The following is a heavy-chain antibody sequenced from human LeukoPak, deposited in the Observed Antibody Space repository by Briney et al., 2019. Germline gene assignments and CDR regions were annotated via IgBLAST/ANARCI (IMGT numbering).Heavy chain of an antibody. D-gene: IGHD6-19*01. Sequence: ASVKVSCKASGYSLTSFDINWVRQGSGQGLEWMGWMNPNSGNTGYAQKFQGRVTMTRNTSINTAYMELSSLRSDDTAVYYCARGDSSGWNYYYYGMDVWGQGTTVTVSS. J-gene: IGHJ6*02. CDR3: ARGDSSGWNYYYYGMDV. CDR1: GYSLTSFD. V-gene: IGHV1-8*01. CDR2: MNPNSGNT.